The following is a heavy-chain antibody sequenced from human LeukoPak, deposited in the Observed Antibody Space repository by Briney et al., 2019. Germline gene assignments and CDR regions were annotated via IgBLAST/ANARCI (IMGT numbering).Heavy chain of an antibody. V-gene: IGHV4-4*07. D-gene: IGHD3-22*01. CDR2: IYTSGST. CDR3: ARERAPYYYDSSGYHRVFDY. CDR1: GGSISSYY. J-gene: IGHJ4*02. Sequence: SETLSLTCTVSGGSISSYYWSWIRQPAGKGLEWIGRIYTSGSTNYNPSLKSRVTISVDTSKNQFSLKLSSVTAADTAVYYCARERAPYYYDSSGYHRVFDYWGQGTLVTVSS.